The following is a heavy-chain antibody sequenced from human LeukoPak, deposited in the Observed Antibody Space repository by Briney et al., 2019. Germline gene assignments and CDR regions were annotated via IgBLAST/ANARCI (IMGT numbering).Heavy chain of an antibody. J-gene: IGHJ4*02. CDR3: AREEYDSSGYYSLLY. CDR1: GFTFSDYY. V-gene: IGHV3-11*04. CDR2: ISSSGSTI. Sequence: KPGGSLRLSCAASGFTFSDYYMSWIRQAPGKGLEWVSYISSSGSTIYYADSVKGRFTISRDNAENSLYLQMNSLRAEDTAVYYCAREEYDSSGYYSLLYWGRGTLVTVSS. D-gene: IGHD3-22*01.